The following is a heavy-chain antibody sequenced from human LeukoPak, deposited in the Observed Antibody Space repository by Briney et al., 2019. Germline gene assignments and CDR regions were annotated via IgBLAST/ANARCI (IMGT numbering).Heavy chain of an antibody. J-gene: IGHJ4*02. Sequence: WGPLRLSCAASGFTFSSYGMHWVRQAPGKGLEGVAVISYDGSNKYYADSVKGRFTISRDNSKNSLYLQMNSLRAEDTAVYYCARDLIGGYYGSGNYPDPFDYWGQGTLVTVSS. CDR1: GFTFSSYG. CDR3: ARDLIGGYYGSGNYPDPFDY. CDR2: ISYDGSNK. V-gene: IGHV3-30*03. D-gene: IGHD3-10*01.